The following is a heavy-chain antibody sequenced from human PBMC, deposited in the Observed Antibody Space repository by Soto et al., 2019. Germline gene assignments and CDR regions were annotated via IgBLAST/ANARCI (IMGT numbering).Heavy chain of an antibody. V-gene: IGHV4-39*01. Sequence: SETLSLTCTVSGGSISSSSYYWGWIRQPPGKGLEWIGSIYYSGSTYYNPSLKSRVTISVDTSKNKFSLKLSSVTAADTAVYYCARRIASYYGMDVWGQGTAVTVSS. D-gene: IGHD2-21*01. CDR3: ARRIASYYGMDV. J-gene: IGHJ6*02. CDR2: IYYSGST. CDR1: GGSISSSSYY.